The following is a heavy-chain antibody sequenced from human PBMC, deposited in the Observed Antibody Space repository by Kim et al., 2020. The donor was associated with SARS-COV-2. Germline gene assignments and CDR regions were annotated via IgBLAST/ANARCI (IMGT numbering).Heavy chain of an antibody. V-gene: IGHV3-7*03. Sequence: GGSLRLSCAASGFSFSNHWMTWVRQAPGRGPEWVANINQHGSEKYYVASVGGQFTISRDDAKNSLYLQMNSLRAEDTATYYCARNNAMDVWGQGTTVTVSS. CDR1: GFSFSNHW. J-gene: IGHJ6*02. CDR2: INQHGSEK. CDR3: ARNNAMDV.